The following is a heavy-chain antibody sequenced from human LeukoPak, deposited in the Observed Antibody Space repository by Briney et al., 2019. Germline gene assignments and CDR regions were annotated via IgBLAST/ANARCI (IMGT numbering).Heavy chain of an antibody. CDR3: ARQRRALYYYDSSGQFLFDY. J-gene: IGHJ4*02. Sequence: PSETLSPTCAVYGGSFSGYYWSWIRQPPGKGLEWIGEINHSGSTNYNPSLKSRVTISVDTSKNQFSLKLSSVTAADTAVYYCARQRRALYYYDSSGQFLFDYWAREPWSPSPQ. D-gene: IGHD3-22*01. CDR1: GGSFSGYY. CDR2: INHSGST. V-gene: IGHV4-34*01.